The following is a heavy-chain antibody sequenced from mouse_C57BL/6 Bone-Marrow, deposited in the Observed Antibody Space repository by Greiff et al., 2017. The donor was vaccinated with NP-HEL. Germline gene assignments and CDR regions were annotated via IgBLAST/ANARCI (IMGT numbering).Heavy chain of an antibody. CDR2: IRLKSDNYAT. J-gene: IGHJ3*01. V-gene: IGHV6-3*01. CDR3: TGYSNYLAWFAY. CDR1: GFTFSNYW. D-gene: IGHD2-5*01. Sequence: DVQLQESGGGLVQPGGSMKLSCVASGFTFSNYWMNWVRQSPEKGLEWVAQIRLKSDNYATHYAESVKGRFTISRDDSKSSVYLQMNNLRAEDTGIYYCTGYSNYLAWFAYWGQGTLVTVSA.